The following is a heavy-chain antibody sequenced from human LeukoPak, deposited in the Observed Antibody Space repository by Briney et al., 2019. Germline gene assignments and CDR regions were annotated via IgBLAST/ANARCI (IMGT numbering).Heavy chain of an antibody. CDR1: GGSISSYY. CDR2: IYYSGST. D-gene: IGHD3-22*01. Sequence: SGTLSLTCTVSGGSISSYYWSWIRQPPGKGLEWIGYIYYSGSTNYNPSLKSRVTISVDTSKNQFSLKLSSVTAADTAVYYCARESSGYYFDYWGQGTLVTVSS. J-gene: IGHJ4*02. CDR3: ARESSGYYFDY. V-gene: IGHV4-59*12.